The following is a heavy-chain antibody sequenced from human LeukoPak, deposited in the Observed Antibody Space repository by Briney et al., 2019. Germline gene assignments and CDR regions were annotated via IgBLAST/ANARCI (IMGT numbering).Heavy chain of an antibody. D-gene: IGHD2-15*01. V-gene: IGHV4-34*01. J-gene: IGHJ4*02. Sequence: SETLSLTCAVYGGSFSGYYWSWIRQPPGKGLEWIGEINHSGSTNYNPSLKSRVTISVDTSKNQFSLKLSSVTAADTAVYYCARLACSGGSYYFSYWGQGTLVTVSS. CDR1: GGSFSGYY. CDR2: INHSGST. CDR3: ARLACSGGSYYFSY.